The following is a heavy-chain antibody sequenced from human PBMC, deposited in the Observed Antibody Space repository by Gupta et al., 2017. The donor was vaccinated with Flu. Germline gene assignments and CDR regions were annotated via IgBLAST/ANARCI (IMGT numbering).Heavy chain of an antibody. CDR1: GGTFSSYA. CDR2: IIPIFGTA. D-gene: IGHD2-15*01. J-gene: IGHJ4*02. Sequence: QVQLVQSGAEVKKPGSSVKVSCKASGGTFSSYAISWVRQAPGQGLEWMGGIIPIFGTANYAQKFQGRVTITADESTGTAYMELSSLRSEDTAVYYCAVSSLGYCSGGSCYSSFDYWGQGTLVTVSS. V-gene: IGHV1-69*01. CDR3: AVSSLGYCSGGSCYSSFDY.